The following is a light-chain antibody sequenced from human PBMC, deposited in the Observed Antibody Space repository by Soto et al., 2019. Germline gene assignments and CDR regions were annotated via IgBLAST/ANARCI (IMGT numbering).Light chain of an antibody. CDR3: QQSFSPHIA. CDR2: ASS. CDR1: RSIGNN. J-gene: IGKJ5*01. Sequence: EIQVTQSPTSLSTSVGDRVTITCRASRSIGNNLNWYQQRPGRAPQLLIYASSSLQSGVPSRFSGSSSGTDFTLTINGLQPEDFATYYCQQSFSPHIAFGQGTRL. V-gene: IGKV1-39*01.